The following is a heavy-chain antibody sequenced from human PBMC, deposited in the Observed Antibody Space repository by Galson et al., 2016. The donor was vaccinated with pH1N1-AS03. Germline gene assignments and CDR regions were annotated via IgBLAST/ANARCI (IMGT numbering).Heavy chain of an antibody. CDR3: ARARTSPGSLAGVGFDN. CDR1: GFTFGDYP. Sequence: SLRLSCAASGFTFGDYPLTWFRQAPGKGLEWVGFIRSKTYGGTTEYAASVKGRFTISRDDSKSIAYLQMNSLKTEDTAVYYCARARTSPGSLAGVGFDNWGQGTMVTVFS. CDR2: IRSKTYGGTT. J-gene: IGHJ3*02. V-gene: IGHV3-49*03.